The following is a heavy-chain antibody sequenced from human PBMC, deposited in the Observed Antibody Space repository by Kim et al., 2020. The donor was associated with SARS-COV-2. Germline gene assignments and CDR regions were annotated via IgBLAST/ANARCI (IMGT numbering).Heavy chain of an antibody. CDR3: AKRVVAATRHYYGMDV. Sequence: VKGRFTISRDKSKNTLYLQMNSLRAEDTAVYYCAKRVVAATRHYYGMDVWGQGTTVTVSS. D-gene: IGHD2-15*01. V-gene: IGHV3-23*01. J-gene: IGHJ6*02.